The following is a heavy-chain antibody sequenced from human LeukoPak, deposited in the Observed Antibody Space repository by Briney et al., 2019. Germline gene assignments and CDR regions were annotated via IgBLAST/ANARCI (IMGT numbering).Heavy chain of an antibody. Sequence: SGGSLRLSCAASGFTFSSYAMSWVRQAPGKGLEWVSSISSSSSYIYYADSVKGRFTISRDNAKNSLYLQMNSLRAEDTAVYYCARENQLLDYYGMDVWGQGTTVTVSS. J-gene: IGHJ6*02. CDR1: GFTFSSYA. V-gene: IGHV3-21*01. CDR2: ISSSSSYI. D-gene: IGHD2-2*01. CDR3: ARENQLLDYYGMDV.